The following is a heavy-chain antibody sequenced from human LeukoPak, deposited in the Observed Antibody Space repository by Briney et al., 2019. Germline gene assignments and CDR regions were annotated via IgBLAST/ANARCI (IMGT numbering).Heavy chain of an antibody. CDR1: GYCFTSYW. J-gene: IGHJ4*02. D-gene: IGHD5-24*01. CDR2: IDPSDSYT. CDR3: AILNHPDGRVY. Sequence: GESLKISCKGSGYCFTSYWITLVRQMPGKGLEWMGMIDPSDSYTTYSPSFQGHVTISTDRSISTAYLQWSSLQASDTAIYFCAILNHPDGRVYWGQGTLVTVSS. V-gene: IGHV5-10-1*01.